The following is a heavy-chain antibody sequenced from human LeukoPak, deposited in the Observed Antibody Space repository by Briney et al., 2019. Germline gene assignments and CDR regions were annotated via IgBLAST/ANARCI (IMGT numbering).Heavy chain of an antibody. CDR2: INPNAGDT. Sequence: ASVKVSCKASGYTFTSYGISWVRQAPGQGLEWMGWINPNAGDTTYAQPFQGRVTLTRDTSISTAYMELTSLRSDDTAVYYCAREAGLFDIWGQGTMVAVSS. D-gene: IGHD6-25*01. CDR1: GYTFTSYG. J-gene: IGHJ3*02. CDR3: AREAGLFDI. V-gene: IGHV1-2*02.